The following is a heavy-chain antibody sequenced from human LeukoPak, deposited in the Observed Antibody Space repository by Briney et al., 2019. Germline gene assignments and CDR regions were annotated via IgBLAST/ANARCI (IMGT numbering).Heavy chain of an antibody. D-gene: IGHD1-26*01. CDR2: VRSKTDGGTT. Sequence: GGSLRLSCAASGFTFSNAWMSWVRQAPGKGLEWVGRVRSKTDGGTTDYAAPVKGRFTISRDDSKNTLYLQMNSLKTEDTAVYYCTTDTYSGSSVPLDVWGKGTTVTVSS. CDR3: TTDTYSGSSVPLDV. J-gene: IGHJ6*04. CDR1: GFTFSNAW. V-gene: IGHV3-15*01.